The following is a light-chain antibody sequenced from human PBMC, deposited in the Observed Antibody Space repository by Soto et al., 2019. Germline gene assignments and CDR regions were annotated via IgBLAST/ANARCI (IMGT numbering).Light chain of an antibody. Sequence: SVLTQPPSVFGAPGQRVTIYCTGSRSNIGGGNYVHWYQQLPGTAPRLLIYTNTYRPSGVPDRFSGSKSGTSASLAISGLQAEDEADYYCQSYDSRLRPWVLGTGTKVTV. CDR3: QSYDSRLRPWV. CDR1: RSNIGGGNY. J-gene: IGLJ1*01. CDR2: TNT. V-gene: IGLV1-40*01.